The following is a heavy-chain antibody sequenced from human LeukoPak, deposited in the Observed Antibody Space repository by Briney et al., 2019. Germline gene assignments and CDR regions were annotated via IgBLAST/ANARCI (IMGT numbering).Heavy chain of an antibody. CDR1: GFTFSDHY. Sequence: PGGSLRLSCAASGFTFSDHYMDWVRQAPGKGLEWVGRTRNKANSYTTEYAASVKGRFTISRDDSKNSLYLQMNSLKTEDTAVYYCARDEGYSYGYDYWGQGTLVTVSS. CDR3: ARDEGYSYGYDY. J-gene: IGHJ4*02. V-gene: IGHV3-72*01. CDR2: TRNKANSYTT. D-gene: IGHD5-18*01.